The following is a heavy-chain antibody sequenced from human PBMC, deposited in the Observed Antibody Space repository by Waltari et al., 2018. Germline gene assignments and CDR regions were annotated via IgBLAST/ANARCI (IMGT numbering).Heavy chain of an antibody. CDR1: GGTLSSYA. CDR2: IIPIFGTA. CDR3: ARVGEEVGAIDY. V-gene: IGHV1-69*13. J-gene: IGHJ4*02. Sequence: QVQLVQSGAEVKKPGSSGKDSCRGSGGTLSSYAISWVRQAPGQGLEWMGGIIPIFGTANYAQKFQGRVTITADESTSTAYMELSSLRSEDTAVYYCARVGEEVGAIDYWGQGTLVTVSS. D-gene: IGHD1-26*01.